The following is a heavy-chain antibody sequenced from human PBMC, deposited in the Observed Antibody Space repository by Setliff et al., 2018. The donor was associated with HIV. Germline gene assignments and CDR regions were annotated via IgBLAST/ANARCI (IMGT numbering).Heavy chain of an antibody. CDR2: MNPNSGNT. CDR1: GYTFTNYD. J-gene: IGHJ6*02. Sequence: ASVKVSCKASGYTFTNYDINWVRQATGQGLEWMGWMNPNSGNTGYAQKSQGRVTITKNTSISTTYMELSSLRSEDTAVYYCARDTLTMVRGVMFVPTESYLGMDVWGQGTTVTVSS. CDR3: ARDTLTMVRGVMFVPTESYLGMDV. V-gene: IGHV1-8*03. D-gene: IGHD3-10*01.